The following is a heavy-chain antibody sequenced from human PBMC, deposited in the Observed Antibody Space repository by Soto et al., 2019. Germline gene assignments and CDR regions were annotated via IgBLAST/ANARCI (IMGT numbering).Heavy chain of an antibody. V-gene: IGHV1-8*01. D-gene: IGHD1-1*01. Sequence: ASVKLSCKASGYTFTSYVSNWLRQATGQGLEWMGWMNPNSGNTGYAQKFQGRVTMTRNTYISTAYMELSSLRSEDTVVYYCATPSWRSHVAFDIWGHGTMVTGSS. CDR1: GYTFTSYV. CDR3: ATPSWRSHVAFDI. CDR2: MNPNSGNT. J-gene: IGHJ3*02.